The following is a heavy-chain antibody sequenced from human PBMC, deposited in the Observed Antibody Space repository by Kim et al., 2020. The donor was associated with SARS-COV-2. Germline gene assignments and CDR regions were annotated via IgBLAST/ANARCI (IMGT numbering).Heavy chain of an antibody. J-gene: IGHJ5*02. Sequence: SETLSLTCAVYGGSFSGYYWSWIRQPPGKGLEWIGEINHSGSTNYNPSLKSRVTISVDTSKNQFSLKLSSVTAADTAVYYCARGSGWYLNWFDPWGQGTL. CDR3: ARGSGWYLNWFDP. CDR1: GGSFSGYY. CDR2: INHSGST. D-gene: IGHD6-19*01. V-gene: IGHV4-34*01.